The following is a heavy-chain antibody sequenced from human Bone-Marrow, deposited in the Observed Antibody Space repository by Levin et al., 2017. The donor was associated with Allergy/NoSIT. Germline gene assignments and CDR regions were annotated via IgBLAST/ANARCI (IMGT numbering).Heavy chain of an antibody. J-gene: IGHJ6*02. Sequence: SCTASGFTFSKFWMHWVRQAPGKGLVWVSRINTDGTLTSHAESVRGRFAISRDNAKNTVFLQVSSLRTEDTGVYYCVRDGVCLDVWGQGTTVTVSS. CDR3: VRDGVCLDV. CDR1: GFTFSKFW. CDR2: INTDGTLT. V-gene: IGHV3-74*01. D-gene: IGHD2-8*01.